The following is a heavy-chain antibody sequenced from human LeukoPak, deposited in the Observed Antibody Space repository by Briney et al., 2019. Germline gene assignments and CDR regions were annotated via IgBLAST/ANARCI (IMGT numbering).Heavy chain of an antibody. V-gene: IGHV1-8*01. CDR3: ARSAVTTLGQRFDP. J-gene: IGHJ5*02. CDR1: GYTFTSYD. Sequence: ASVKVSCKASGYTFTSYDINWVRQSTGQGLEWMGWMNPNSGNTGYAQKFQGRVTMTRNTSISTAYMELSSLRSEDTAVYYCARSAVTTLGQRFDPWGQRTLVTVSS. CDR2: MNPNSGNT. D-gene: IGHD4-17*01.